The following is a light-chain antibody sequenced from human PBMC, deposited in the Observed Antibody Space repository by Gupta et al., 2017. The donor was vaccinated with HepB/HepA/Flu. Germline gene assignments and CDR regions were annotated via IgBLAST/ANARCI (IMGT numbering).Light chain of an antibody. J-gene: IGKJ5*01. CDR2: DAS. CDR1: QRVSSY. V-gene: IGKV3-11*01. Sequence: IVLTQSPATLSLSPGERATLSCRASQRVSSYLVWYQQKPGQAPRLLTYDASNRATGIPARCSGSGAGTDFTLTSSSQEPEDFAIYYCQQRSTNSITFGQGTRLEIK. CDR3: QQRSTNSIT.